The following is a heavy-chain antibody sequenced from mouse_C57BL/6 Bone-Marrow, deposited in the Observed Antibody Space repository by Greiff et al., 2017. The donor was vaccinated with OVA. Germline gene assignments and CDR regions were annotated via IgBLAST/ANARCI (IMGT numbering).Heavy chain of an antibody. CDR2: INYDGSST. D-gene: IGHD2-4*01. Sequence: EVQLQESEGGLVQPGSSMKLSCTASGFTFSDYYMAWVRQVPEKGLEWVANINYDGSSTYYLDSLKSRFIISRDNAKNILYLQMSSLKSEDTATYYCARDKGLRIWYFDVWGTGTTVTVSS. J-gene: IGHJ1*03. CDR1: GFTFSDYY. V-gene: IGHV5-16*01. CDR3: ARDKGLRIWYFDV.